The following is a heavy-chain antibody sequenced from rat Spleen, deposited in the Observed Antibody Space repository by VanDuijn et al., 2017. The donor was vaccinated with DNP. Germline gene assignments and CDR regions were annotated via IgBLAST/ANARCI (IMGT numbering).Heavy chain of an antibody. D-gene: IGHD1-10*01. CDR3: ARAYNNYSTWFPY. Sequence: VQLKESGPGLVQPSQTLSLTCTVAGFSLTIYNVHWVRQTPTKGLEWVATISYDGSSTYYGDSVKGRFTISRNNANRTLYLQMDSLRSEDTATYYCARAYNNYSTWFPYWGQGTLVTVSS. CDR1: GFSLTIYN. V-gene: IGHV5-7*01. J-gene: IGHJ3*01. CDR2: ISYDGSST.